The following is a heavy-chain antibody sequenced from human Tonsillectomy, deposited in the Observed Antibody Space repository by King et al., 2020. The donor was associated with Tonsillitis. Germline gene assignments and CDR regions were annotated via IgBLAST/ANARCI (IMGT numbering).Heavy chain of an antibody. CDR1: GFTFSSYA. J-gene: IGHJ4*02. V-gene: IGHV3-30*04. CDR2: ISYDGSNK. D-gene: IGHD5-12*01. CDR3: ARRVATTPFDY. Sequence: VQLVESGGGVVQPGRSLRLSCAASGFTFSSYAMHWVRQAPGKGLEWVAFISYDGSNKNYADSVKGRFTISRDNSKNTLYLQMNSLRAEDTAVYYCARRVATTPFDYWGQGTLVTVSS.